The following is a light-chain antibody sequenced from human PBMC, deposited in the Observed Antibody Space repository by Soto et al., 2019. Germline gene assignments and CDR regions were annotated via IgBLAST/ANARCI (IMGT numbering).Light chain of an antibody. CDR3: SSYTNINTRGCG. J-gene: IGLJ1*01. Sequence: QSVLTQPASVSGSPGQSITISCTGTSGDIGSYNRVSWYQQHPGKAPKLIIYEVTDRPSGVSNRFSGSKSGNTASLTISGLQAEDEAKYYCSSYTNINTRGCGFGSGTKATVL. V-gene: IGLV2-14*01. CDR1: SGDIGSYNR. CDR2: EVT.